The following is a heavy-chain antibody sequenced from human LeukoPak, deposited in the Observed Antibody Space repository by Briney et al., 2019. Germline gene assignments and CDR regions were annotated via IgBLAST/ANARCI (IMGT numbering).Heavy chain of an antibody. Sequence: SETLSRTCTVSGGSISGSSLYWGWIRQPPGKGLQWIGSIYYSGSTYYNPSLQSRVTISVDTSKNQFSLKLNSVTAADTAVYYCASFYCSGGSCYQYFSYYYMDVWGKGTTVTIPS. J-gene: IGHJ6*03. V-gene: IGHV4-39*01. CDR1: GGSISGSSLY. D-gene: IGHD2-15*01. CDR3: ASFYCSGGSCYQYFSYYYMDV. CDR2: IYYSGST.